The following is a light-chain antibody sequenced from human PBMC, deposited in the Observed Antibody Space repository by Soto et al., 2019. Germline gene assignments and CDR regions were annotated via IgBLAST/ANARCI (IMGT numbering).Light chain of an antibody. J-gene: IGKJ4*01. CDR3: QQYYNWPPLT. CDR1: QNVGSH. V-gene: IGKV3-15*01. CDR2: GAS. Sequence: EILMTQSPATLSVSPGERATLSCRASQNVGSHVAWYQQKPGQAPRLFIYGASTRATGIPARFSGSGSGTEFTLNISSLQSEDFAIYYCQQYYNWPPLTFGGGTKVEIQ.